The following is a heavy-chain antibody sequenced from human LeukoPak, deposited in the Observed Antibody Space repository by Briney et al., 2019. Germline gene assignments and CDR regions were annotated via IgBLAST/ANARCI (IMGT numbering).Heavy chain of an antibody. Sequence: GASVKVSCKASGYTITGYYMHWVRQAPGQGLEWMGWINPNSGGTNYAQKFQGRVTMTRDTSISTAYMELSRLRSDDTAVYYCARDYYDSSGYYYYFDYWGQGTLVTVSS. CDR3: ARDYYDSSGYYYYFDY. V-gene: IGHV1-2*02. J-gene: IGHJ4*02. CDR1: GYTITGYY. D-gene: IGHD3-22*01. CDR2: INPNSGGT.